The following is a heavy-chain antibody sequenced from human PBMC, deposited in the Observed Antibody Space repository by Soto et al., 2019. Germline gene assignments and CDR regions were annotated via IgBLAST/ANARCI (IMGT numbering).Heavy chain of an antibody. D-gene: IGHD2-15*01. J-gene: IGHJ6*03. CDR3: ARALYYCSGGSCYSYSYYMDV. CDR2: MNPNSGNT. V-gene: IGHV1-8*01. Sequence: ASVKVSCKASGYTFTSYDINWVRQATGQGLEWMGWMNPNSGNTGYAQKFQGRVTMTRNTSISTAYMELSSLRSEDTAVYYCARALYYCSGGSCYSYSYYMDVWCKGTMVTVAS. CDR1: GYTFTSYD.